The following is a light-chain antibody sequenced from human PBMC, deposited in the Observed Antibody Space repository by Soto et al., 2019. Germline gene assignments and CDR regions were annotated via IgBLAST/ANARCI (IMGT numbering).Light chain of an antibody. J-gene: IGKJ3*01. CDR2: AAS. CDR1: QGINTD. Sequence: AIQMTQSASSLCAFVGDRVNIXCRASQGINTDLAWYQEIKGQAPKPLIYAASTLQSGVTSRFSGSGYGKDFNITISSLQPEDFATYECLQDHNYLTFGPGTKVDIK. V-gene: IGKV1-6*01. CDR3: LQDHNYLT.